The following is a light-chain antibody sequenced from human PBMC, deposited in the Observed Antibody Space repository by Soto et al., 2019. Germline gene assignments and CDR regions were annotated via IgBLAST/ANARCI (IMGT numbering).Light chain of an antibody. Sequence: DIVMTQTPLSSPVTLGQPASISCRSSQSLVHSDGNTYLSWLQQRPGQPPRLLIDKISNRCSGVPDRCGVSGAGTDFTLNISRLEDEYVGVYDCRQDTQFLMSSFGQGTKLESK. CDR3: RQDTQFLMSS. J-gene: IGKJ2*03. V-gene: IGKV2-24*01. CDR1: QSLVHSDGNTY. CDR2: KIS.